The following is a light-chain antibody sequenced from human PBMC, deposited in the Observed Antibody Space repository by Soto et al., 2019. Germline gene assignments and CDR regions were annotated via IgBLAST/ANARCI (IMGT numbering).Light chain of an antibody. CDR2: QDT. CDR1: KLGDKY. V-gene: IGLV3-1*01. Sequence: SYELTQPPSVSVSPGQTASITCSGDKLGDKYACWYQRKPGQSPVLVIYQDTKRPSGIPERFSGSNSGNTATLTISGTQAVDEADYYCQAWDISTLVFGGGTKLTVL. J-gene: IGLJ2*01. CDR3: QAWDISTLV.